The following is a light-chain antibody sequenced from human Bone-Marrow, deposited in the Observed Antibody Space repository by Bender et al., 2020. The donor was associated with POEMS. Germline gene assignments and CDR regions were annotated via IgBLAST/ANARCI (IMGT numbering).Light chain of an antibody. CDR2: EVT. CDR1: SGDIGTYNY. J-gene: IGLJ1*01. Sequence: QSALTQPPSASGSPGESVTISCTGTSGDIGTYNYVSWYQQHPGKAPKLLIYEVTKRPSGISFRFSGSKSGNTASLTISGLQAEDEADYYCSSYTGSNFVFGTGTKVTVL. CDR3: SSYTGSNFV. V-gene: IGLV2-8*01.